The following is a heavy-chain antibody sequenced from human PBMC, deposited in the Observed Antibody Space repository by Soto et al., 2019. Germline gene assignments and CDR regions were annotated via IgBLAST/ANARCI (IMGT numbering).Heavy chain of an antibody. CDR1: GGSISSGDYY. Sequence: SETLSLTCTVSGGSISSGDYYWSWIRQPPGKGLEWIGYIYYSGSTYYNPSLKSRVTISVDTSKNQFSLKLSSVTAADTAVYYCARVIMITFGGDYRMDVWGQGTTVTVSS. D-gene: IGHD3-16*01. CDR3: ARVIMITFGGDYRMDV. CDR2: IYYSGST. V-gene: IGHV4-30-4*01. J-gene: IGHJ6*02.